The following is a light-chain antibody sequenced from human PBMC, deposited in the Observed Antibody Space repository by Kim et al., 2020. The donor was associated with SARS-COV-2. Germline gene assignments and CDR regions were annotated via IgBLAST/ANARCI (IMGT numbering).Light chain of an antibody. CDR3: QQYSSYSYS. CDR1: QSISSS. J-gene: IGKJ2*03. CDR2: KAS. V-gene: IGKV1-5*03. Sequence: DIQMTQSPSTLSASVGDRVTITCRASQSISSSLAWYQQKPGQAPKLLIYKASTLESGVPSRFSGSGSGTEFTLTISSLQPDDFATYYCQQYSSYSYSFGRGTKLEIK.